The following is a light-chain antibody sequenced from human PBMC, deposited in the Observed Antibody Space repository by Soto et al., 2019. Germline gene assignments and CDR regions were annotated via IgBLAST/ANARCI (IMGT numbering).Light chain of an antibody. V-gene: IGLV2-11*01. Sequence: QSVLTQPRSVSGSPGQSVTISCTGTSSDVGAYSYVSWYQQHPGKAPKLMIYDVSKRPSGVPDRFSGSKSGNTASLTISGLQAEDEADYYCCSYAATYTWVFGGGTQLTVL. CDR1: SSDVGAYSY. J-gene: IGLJ3*02. CDR3: CSYAATYTWV. CDR2: DVS.